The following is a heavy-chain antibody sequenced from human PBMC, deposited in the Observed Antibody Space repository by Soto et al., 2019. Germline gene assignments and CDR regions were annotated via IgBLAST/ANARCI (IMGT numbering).Heavy chain of an antibody. D-gene: IGHD6-6*01. CDR1: GYTFTGSF. V-gene: IGHV1-2*06. CDR2: INPNSGAT. CDR3: AFQAPPPDRFDP. J-gene: IGHJ5*01. Sequence: ASVKVSCKSSGYTFTGSFIHWLRHAPGQGLEWMGRINPNSGATNYARNFQDRVTMTRDTSINTAYMELSRLTSDDTAMYYCAFQAPPPDRFDPSGQRTLVPVSA.